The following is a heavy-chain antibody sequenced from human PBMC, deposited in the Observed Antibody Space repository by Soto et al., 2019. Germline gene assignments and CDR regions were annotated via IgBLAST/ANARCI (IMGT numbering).Heavy chain of an antibody. Sequence: LRLSCAASGFTFSSYGMHWVRQAPGKGLEWVAVISYDGSNKYCADSVKGRFTISRDNSKNTLYLQMNSLRAEDTAVYYCAKAMVVVTAISGGGGFDKWGQGTLVTVSS. CDR2: ISYDGSNK. J-gene: IGHJ3*02. CDR1: GFTFSSYG. D-gene: IGHD2-21*02. V-gene: IGHV3-30*18. CDR3: AKAMVVVTAISGGGGFDK.